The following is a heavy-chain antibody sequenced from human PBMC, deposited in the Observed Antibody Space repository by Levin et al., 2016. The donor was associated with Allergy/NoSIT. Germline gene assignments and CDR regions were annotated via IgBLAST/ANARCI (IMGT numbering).Heavy chain of an antibody. CDR2: ISHNGRST. D-gene: IGHD3-22*01. CDR3: AKPLFTMMEVAVPDQ. V-gene: IGHV3-30*18. Sequence: GGSLRLSCAASGFTFSFYAMHWVRQAPDKGLEWVAVISHNGRSTYYAESVKGRFTVSRDNSKDTLYLQINSLRADDTAIYYCAKPLFTMMEVAVPDQWGQGTLVTVSS. CDR1: GFTFSFYA. J-gene: IGHJ4*02.